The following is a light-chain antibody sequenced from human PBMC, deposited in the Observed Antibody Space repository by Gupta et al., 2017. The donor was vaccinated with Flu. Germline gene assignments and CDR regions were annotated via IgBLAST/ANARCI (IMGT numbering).Light chain of an antibody. CDR2: DDS. V-gene: IGLV3-21*02. CDR3: QVWHISSESRRL. CDR1: NIGRKS. Sequence: YVLTQPPSVSVAPGQTARITCGGDNIGRKSVHWYRQKPGQAPVLVVYDDSDRPSGIPERGSGPQSWKTATLRLSKVEAGDEAEYDGQVWHISSESRRLFGGGPKL. J-gene: IGLJ3*02.